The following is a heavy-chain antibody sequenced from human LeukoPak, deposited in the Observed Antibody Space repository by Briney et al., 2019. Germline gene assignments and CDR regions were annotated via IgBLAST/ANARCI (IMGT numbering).Heavy chain of an antibody. D-gene: IGHD6-19*01. Sequence: ASAKVSCKASGYTFTSYDINWVRQATGQELEWMGWMNPNSGNTGYAQKFQGRVTMTRNTSISTAYMELSSLRSEDTAVYYCARRSQAGGTGIGYWGQGTLVTVSS. CDR3: ARRSQAGGTGIGY. V-gene: IGHV1-8*01. CDR2: MNPNSGNT. CDR1: GYTFTSYD. J-gene: IGHJ4*02.